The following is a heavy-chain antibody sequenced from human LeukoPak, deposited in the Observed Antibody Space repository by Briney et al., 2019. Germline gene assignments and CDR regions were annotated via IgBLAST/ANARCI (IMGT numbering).Heavy chain of an antibody. Sequence: PSETLSLTCTVSGGSISSGGYYWSWIRQHPGKGLEWIGYVYYSGSTYYNPSLKSRVTISVDTSKNQFSLKLSSVTAADTAVYYCARVVGDYVWGSYRSYYFDYWGQGALVTVSS. J-gene: IGHJ4*02. CDR1: GGSISSGGYY. D-gene: IGHD3-16*02. V-gene: IGHV4-31*03. CDR3: ARVVGDYVWGSYRSYYFDY. CDR2: VYYSGST.